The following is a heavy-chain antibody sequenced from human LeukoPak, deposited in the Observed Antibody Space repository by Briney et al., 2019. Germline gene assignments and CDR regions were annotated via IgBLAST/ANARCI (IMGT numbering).Heavy chain of an antibody. J-gene: IGHJ4*02. CDR3: AKDRSSGYYYAWYFDY. Sequence: GGSLRLSCAASGFTFSTSSMHWVRQAPGKGLEWVAVISYDGSNIYYADSVKGRFTISRDNSKNTLYLQMNSLRAEDTAVYYCAKDRSSGYYYAWYFDYWGQGTLVTVSS. CDR2: ISYDGSNI. CDR1: GFTFSTSS. D-gene: IGHD3-22*01. V-gene: IGHV3-30*04.